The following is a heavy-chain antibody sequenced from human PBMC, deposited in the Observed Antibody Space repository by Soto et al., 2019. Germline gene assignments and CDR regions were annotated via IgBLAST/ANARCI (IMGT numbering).Heavy chain of an antibody. V-gene: IGHV1-2*02. D-gene: IGHD6-6*01. Sequence: ASVKVSCKASGYTFTSYYMHWVLQAPGQGLEWMGWINPNSGGTNYAQKFQGRATMTRDTSISTAYMELSRLRSDDTAVYYCARPPLIAARSLYYFDYWGQGTLVTVSS. CDR2: INPNSGGT. J-gene: IGHJ4*02. CDR1: GYTFTSYY. CDR3: ARPPLIAARSLYYFDY.